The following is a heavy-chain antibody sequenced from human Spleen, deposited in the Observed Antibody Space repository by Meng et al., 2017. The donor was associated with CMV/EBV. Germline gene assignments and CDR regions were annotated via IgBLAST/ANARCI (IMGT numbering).Heavy chain of an antibody. CDR2: IFYSGST. CDR3: ARDFQYYGLDV. Sequence: SETLSLTCTVSGGSISSNYWDWIRQPPGEGLEWIGSIFYSGSTNYNPSLKSRVTISVDTSKNQFSLRLSSVTAADTAVYYCARDFQYYGLDVWGQGTTVTVSS. J-gene: IGHJ6*02. CDR1: GGSISSNY. V-gene: IGHV4-59*01.